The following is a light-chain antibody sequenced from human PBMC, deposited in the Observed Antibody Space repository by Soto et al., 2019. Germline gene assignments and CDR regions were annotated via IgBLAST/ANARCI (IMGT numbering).Light chain of an antibody. Sequence: SSELTQPPSVSVAPGKTAKITCGGTNIGSKSVHWYQQKPGQAPVLVIYYDSARPSGIPERFSGSNSGNTATLSIGRVEAEDEADYYCQVWDTSSNHVVFGGGTKLTVL. CDR1: NIGSKS. J-gene: IGLJ2*01. CDR3: QVWDTSSNHVV. V-gene: IGLV3-21*04. CDR2: YDS.